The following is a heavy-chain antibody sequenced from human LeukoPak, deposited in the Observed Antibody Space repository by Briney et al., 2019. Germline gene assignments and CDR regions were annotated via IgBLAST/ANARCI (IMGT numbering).Heavy chain of an antibody. CDR2: IYPGDSDT. D-gene: IGHD3-22*01. CDR3: ARRGPLNYYDSSGYGCDAFDI. V-gene: IGHV5-51*01. J-gene: IGHJ3*02. CDR1: GYSFTSYW. Sequence: GASLKISCKGSGYSFTSYWIGWVRQMPGKGLEWMGIIYPGDSDTRYSPSFQGQVTISADKSISTAYLQWSSLKASDTAMYYCARRGPLNYYDSSGYGCDAFDIWGQGTMVTVSS.